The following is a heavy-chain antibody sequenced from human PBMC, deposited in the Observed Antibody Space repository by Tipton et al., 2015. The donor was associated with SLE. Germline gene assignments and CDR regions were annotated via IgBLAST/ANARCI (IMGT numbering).Heavy chain of an antibody. CDR2: IYYSGST. CDR1: GASIRRGDYY. J-gene: IGHJ4*02. CDR3: ASQRGYNYGPFDY. Sequence: LRLSCTVSGASIRRGDYYWSWIRQLPGKGLEWIGNIYYSGSTYYNPSLKSRVSISVDTSKNQFSLKLSSVTAADTAVFYCASQRGYNYGPFDYWGQGTLVTVSS. V-gene: IGHV4-31*03. D-gene: IGHD5-18*01.